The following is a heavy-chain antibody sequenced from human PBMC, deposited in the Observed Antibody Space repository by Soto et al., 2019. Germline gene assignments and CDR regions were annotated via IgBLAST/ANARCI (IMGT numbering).Heavy chain of an antibody. CDR3: ARDRYYDFWSGYYAGYYYYGMDV. V-gene: IGHV1-3*01. D-gene: IGHD3-3*01. CDR1: GYTFTSYA. CDR2: INAGNGNT. J-gene: IGHJ6*02. Sequence: ASVKVSCKASGYTFTSYAMHWVRQAPRQRLEWMGWINAGNGNTKYSQKFQGRVTITRDTSASTAYMELSSLRSEDTAVYYCARDRYYDFWSGYYAGYYYYGMDVWGQGTTVTVS.